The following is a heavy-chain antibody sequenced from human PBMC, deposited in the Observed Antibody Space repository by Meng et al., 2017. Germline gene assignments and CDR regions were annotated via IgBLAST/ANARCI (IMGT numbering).Heavy chain of an antibody. D-gene: IGHD1-26*01. Sequence: GSLRLSCTVSGYSISSGYYWGWIRQPPGKGLEWIGSIYHSGSTYYNPSLKSRVTISVDTSKNQFSLKLSSVTAADTAVYYCARVQVGSGSYYGYYYGMDVWGQGTMVTVSS. CDR3: ARVQVGSGSYYGYYYGMDV. CDR1: GYSISSGYY. J-gene: IGHJ6*02. CDR2: IYHSGST. V-gene: IGHV4-38-2*02.